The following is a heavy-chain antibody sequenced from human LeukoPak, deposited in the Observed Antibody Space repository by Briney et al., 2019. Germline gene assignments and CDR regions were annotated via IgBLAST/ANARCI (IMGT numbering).Heavy chain of an antibody. V-gene: IGHV3-30-3*01. CDR1: GFTFSSYA. Sequence: GRSLRLSCAASGFTFSSYAMHWVRQAPGKGLEWVAVISYDGSNKYYADSVKGRFTISRDNSKNPLYLQMNSLRAEDTAVYYCARDSGDSSGYPIFDYWGQGTLVTVSS. CDR3: ARDSGDSSGYPIFDY. CDR2: ISYDGSNK. D-gene: IGHD3-22*01. J-gene: IGHJ4*02.